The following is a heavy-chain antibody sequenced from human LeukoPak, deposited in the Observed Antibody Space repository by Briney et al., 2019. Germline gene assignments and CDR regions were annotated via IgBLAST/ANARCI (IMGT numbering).Heavy chain of an antibody. J-gene: IGHJ4*01. CDR2: ISRSSSDI. CDR3: ARGPGSSGGAYVGDY. D-gene: IGHD3-22*01. Sequence: GGSLRLSCAASGFNFSSYSMNWVRQAPGKGLEWVSCISRSSSDIYYADSVKGRFTISRGNAKSTLYLQMNSLRAEDTAVYYCARGPGSSGGAYVGDYWGHGTLVTVSS. V-gene: IGHV3-21*01. CDR1: GFNFSSYS.